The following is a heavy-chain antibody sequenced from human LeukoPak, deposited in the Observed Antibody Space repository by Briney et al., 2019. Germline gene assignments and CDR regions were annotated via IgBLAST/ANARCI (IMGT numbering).Heavy chain of an antibody. J-gene: IGHJ5*02. D-gene: IGHD6-13*01. V-gene: IGHV3-30*03. Sequence: PGGSLRLSCAASGFTFSSYGMHWVRQAPGKGLEWVAVISNDGSNEFYADSVQGRFTISRDTSKNTLYLQMNSLTIEDTAVYYCARDYSIPPAASSLYNWFAPWGQGTLVTVSS. CDR1: GFTFSSYG. CDR3: ARDYSIPPAASSLYNWFAP. CDR2: ISNDGSNE.